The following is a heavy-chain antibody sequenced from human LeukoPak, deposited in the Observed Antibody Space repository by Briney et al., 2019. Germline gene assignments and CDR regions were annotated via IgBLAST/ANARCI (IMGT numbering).Heavy chain of an antibody. V-gene: IGHV4-59*01. J-gene: IGHJ5*02. Sequence: SETLSLTCTVSGGSISSYYWSWIRQPPGKGLEWIGYIYYSGSTNYNPSLKSRVTISVDTSKNQFSLKLSSVTAADTAVYYCAREDGERWFDPWSQGTLVTVSS. CDR3: AREDGERWFDP. CDR2: IYYSGST. D-gene: IGHD4-17*01. CDR1: GGSISSYY.